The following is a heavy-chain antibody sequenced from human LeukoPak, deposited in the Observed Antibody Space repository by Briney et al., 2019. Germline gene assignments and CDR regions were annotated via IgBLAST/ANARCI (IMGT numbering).Heavy chain of an antibody. Sequence: PSETLSLTCTVSGYSISSGYYWGWIRQPPGKGLEWIGSIYHSGSTYYNPSLKSRVTISVDTSKNQFSLKLSSVTAADTAVYYCARVRVVVPAAHPNGYNWFDPWGQGTLVTVSS. D-gene: IGHD2-2*01. J-gene: IGHJ5*02. V-gene: IGHV4-38-2*02. CDR2: IYHSGST. CDR3: ARVRVVVPAAHPNGYNWFDP. CDR1: GYSISSGYY.